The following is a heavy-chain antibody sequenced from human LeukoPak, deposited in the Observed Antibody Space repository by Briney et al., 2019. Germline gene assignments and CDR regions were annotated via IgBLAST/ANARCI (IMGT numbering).Heavy chain of an antibody. CDR3: ARVHVTTAAVGYYFDY. J-gene: IGHJ4*02. CDR2: TYYRSKWYN. D-gene: IGHD6-13*01. Sequence: SQTLSLTCAISGDSVSSNSAAWNWIRQSPSRGLEWLGRTYYRSKWYNDYAVSVKSRITINPDTSKNQFSLQLNSVTPEDTAVYYCARVHVTTAAVGYYFDYWGQGTLVTVSS. CDR1: GDSVSSNSAA. V-gene: IGHV6-1*01.